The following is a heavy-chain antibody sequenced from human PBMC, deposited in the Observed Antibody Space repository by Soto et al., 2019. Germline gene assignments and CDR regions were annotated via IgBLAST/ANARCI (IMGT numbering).Heavy chain of an antibody. D-gene: IGHD1-26*01. Sequence: SETLSLTCTVSGGSISSYYWSWIRQPPGKGLEWIGYIYYSGSTNYNPSLKSRVTISVDTSKNQFSLKLSSVTAADTAVYYCGRKYGGSSADSWGQGTLVTVSS. CDR3: GRKYGGSSADS. V-gene: IGHV4-59*08. J-gene: IGHJ4*02. CDR1: GGSISSYY. CDR2: IYYSGST.